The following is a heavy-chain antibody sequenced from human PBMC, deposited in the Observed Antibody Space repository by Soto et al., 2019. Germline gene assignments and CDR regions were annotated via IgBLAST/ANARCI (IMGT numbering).Heavy chain of an antibody. V-gene: IGHV4-61*01. CDR2: ISNTGSA. J-gene: IGHJ4*02. Sequence: SETLSLTCTVSGGSVSSGTYYWSWIRQPPGKALEWIGYISNTGSASYNPSLKSRVTISVDSSRNQFSLELSSVTAADTAVYYCARGSDYAGVFDYWGQGALVTVSS. CDR3: ARGSDYAGVFDY. D-gene: IGHD3-16*01. CDR1: GGSVSSGTYY.